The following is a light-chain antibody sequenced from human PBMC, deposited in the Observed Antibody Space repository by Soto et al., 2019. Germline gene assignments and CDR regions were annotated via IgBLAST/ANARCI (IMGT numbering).Light chain of an antibody. CDR3: KQRRSWPPT. J-gene: IGKJ1*01. V-gene: IGKV3-11*01. CDR1: QSVSTY. Sequence: TVLAHTTAKERCVGEESRSRSWRASQSVSTYLAWYQQRPGQAPRLLIYDASYRATDIPPRFSGSGSGTDLSLTFSRLEPEDFAVYYCKQRRSWPPTFGQGTKVDI. CDR2: DAS.